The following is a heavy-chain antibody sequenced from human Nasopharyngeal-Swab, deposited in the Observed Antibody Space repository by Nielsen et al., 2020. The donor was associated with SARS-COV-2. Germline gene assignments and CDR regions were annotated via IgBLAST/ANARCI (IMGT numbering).Heavy chain of an antibody. D-gene: IGHD3-22*01. CDR2: IYYSVST. J-gene: IGHJ6*04. Sequence: PGKGLEWIGYIYYSVSTYYNPSLKSRVTISVDTSKNQFSLKLSSVTAADTAVYYCARQSWAGYYYDSSGYMDVWGKGTTVTVSS. CDR3: ARQSWAGYYYDSSGYMDV. V-gene: IGHV4-31*02.